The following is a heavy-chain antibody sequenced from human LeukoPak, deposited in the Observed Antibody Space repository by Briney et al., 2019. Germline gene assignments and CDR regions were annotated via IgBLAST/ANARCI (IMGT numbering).Heavy chain of an antibody. J-gene: IGHJ6*02. Sequence: PGGSLRLSCAASGFTFSSYWMHWVRQAPGKGLEWVSGISWNSSSIGYADSVKGRFTISRDNAKNSLYLQMNSLRAEDTALYYCAKDIGARHGWLPTYYYYYGMDVWGQGTTVTVSS. V-gene: IGHV3-9*01. D-gene: IGHD5-12*01. CDR2: ISWNSSSI. CDR3: AKDIGARHGWLPTYYYYYGMDV. CDR1: GFTFSSYW.